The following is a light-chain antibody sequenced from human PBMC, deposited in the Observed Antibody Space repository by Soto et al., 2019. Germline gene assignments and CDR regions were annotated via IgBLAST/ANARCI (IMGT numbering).Light chain of an antibody. J-gene: IGKJ3*01. V-gene: IGKV3-11*01. CDR1: QSVSSY. Sequence: EIVLTQSPATLSKTKGERATLSCRASQSVSSYLAWYQQKPGQAPRLLIYDASNRATGIPARFSGSGSGTDFTLTISSLEPEDFAVYSCQQRSNWPSITFGPGTKVDIK. CDR3: QQRSNWPSIT. CDR2: DAS.